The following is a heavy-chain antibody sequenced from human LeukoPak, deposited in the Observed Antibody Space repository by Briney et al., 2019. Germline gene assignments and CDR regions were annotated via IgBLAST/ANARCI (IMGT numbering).Heavy chain of an antibody. CDR2: ISAYNGNT. CDR3: ARDGHYYDSSGYPDY. V-gene: IGHV1-18*01. Sequence: GASVNVACKAAGYTFTSYGISWVRQAAGQVHEWMGWISAYNGNTNYAQKLEGRVTMTTDTSTSTAYMELRSLRSDDTAVYYCARDGHYYDSSGYPDYWGQGTLVTVSS. D-gene: IGHD3-22*01. CDR1: GYTFTSYG. J-gene: IGHJ4*02.